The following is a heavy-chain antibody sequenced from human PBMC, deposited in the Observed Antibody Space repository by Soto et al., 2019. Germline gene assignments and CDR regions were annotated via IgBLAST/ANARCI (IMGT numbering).Heavy chain of an antibody. D-gene: IGHD6-19*01. V-gene: IGHV4-34*01. J-gene: IGHJ3*02. CDR1: GGSGGSFSGYY. CDR2: VNHSGST. Sequence: SETLSLTCAVYGGSGGSFSGYYWSWIRQPPGKGLEWIGEVNHSGSTNYNPSLKSRVTISVDTSKNQFSLRLSSVTAADTAVYFCARASSGESHTSGWYRYINRWLVFHIWGQGTMVTVSS. CDR3: ARASSGESHTSGWYRYINRWLVFHI.